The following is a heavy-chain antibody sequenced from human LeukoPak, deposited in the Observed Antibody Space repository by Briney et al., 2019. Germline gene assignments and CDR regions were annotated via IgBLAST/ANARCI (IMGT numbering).Heavy chain of an antibody. D-gene: IGHD3-10*01. Sequence: SETLSLTCAVYGGSFSGYYWSWIRQPPGKGLEWIGEMNHSGSTNYNPSLKSRVTISVDTSKNQFSLKLSSVTAADTAVYYCARMIRVTYYYGSGSYSGFDYGGQGTLVTVSS. CDR1: GGSFSGYY. V-gene: IGHV4-34*01. CDR3: ARMIRVTYYYGSGSYSGFDY. CDR2: MNHSGST. J-gene: IGHJ4*02.